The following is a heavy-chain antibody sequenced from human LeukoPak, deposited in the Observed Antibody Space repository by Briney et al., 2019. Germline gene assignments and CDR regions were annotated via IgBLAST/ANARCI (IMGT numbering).Heavy chain of an antibody. CDR2: ISSTSATI. Sequence: PGGSPRLSCAGSGITFSSWSMNWVRQAPGKGLEWVSFISSTSATIYYADSVKGRFTVSRDNAKNSLYLQMNRLRDEDTAVYYCASSGYARYWGQGTLVTVSS. D-gene: IGHD2-2*01. CDR1: GITFSSWS. CDR3: ASSGYARY. V-gene: IGHV3-48*02. J-gene: IGHJ4*02.